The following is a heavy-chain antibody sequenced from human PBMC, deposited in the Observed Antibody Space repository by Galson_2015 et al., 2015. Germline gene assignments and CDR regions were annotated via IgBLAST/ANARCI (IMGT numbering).Heavy chain of an antibody. CDR1: GFTFGDYA. J-gene: IGHJ4*02. V-gene: IGHV3-49*04. CDR3: TREPGYYYDSSGYPGPY. CDR2: IRSKAYGGTT. Sequence: SLRLSCAASGFTFGDYAMSWVRQAPGKGLEWVGFIRSKAYGGTTEYAASVKGRFTISRDDSKSIAYLQMNSLKTEDTAEYYCTREPGYYYDSSGYPGPYWGQGTLVTVSS. D-gene: IGHD3-22*01.